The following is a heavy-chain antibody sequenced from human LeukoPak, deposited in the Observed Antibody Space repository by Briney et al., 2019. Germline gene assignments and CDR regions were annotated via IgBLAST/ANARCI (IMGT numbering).Heavy chain of an antibody. CDR3: TRLHYHLLTGYYQSDH. V-gene: IGHV4-39*01. J-gene: IGHJ4*02. Sequence: SETLSLTCTVSGASLSSSSYYWGWIRQPPGKGLEWIGNIYYSGSTYYNPSLKSRVTLSVDMSKNQLSLKLSSVTAADTAVYYCTRLHYHLLTGYYQSDHWGQGILVTVSS. CDR2: IYYSGST. D-gene: IGHD3-9*01. CDR1: GASLSSSSYY.